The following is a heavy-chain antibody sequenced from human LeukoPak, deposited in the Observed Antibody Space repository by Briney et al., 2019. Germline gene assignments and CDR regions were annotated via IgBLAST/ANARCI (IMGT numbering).Heavy chain of an antibody. J-gene: IGHJ4*02. D-gene: IGHD2-15*01. Sequence: GGSLRLSCSASGFTFSSYAMHWVRQAPGKGLEYVSAISSNGGSTYYADSVKGRFTISRDNSKNTLYLQMNSLRADDTAVYYCAKKGSSGGATQFDYWGQGTLVTVSS. CDR2: ISSNGGST. V-gene: IGHV3-64*04. CDR1: GFTFSSYA. CDR3: AKKGSSGGATQFDY.